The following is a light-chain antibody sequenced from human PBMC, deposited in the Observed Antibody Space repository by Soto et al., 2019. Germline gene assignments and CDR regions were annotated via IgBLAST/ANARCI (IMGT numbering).Light chain of an antibody. CDR2: ETN. V-gene: IGLV2-14*01. CDR3: SSYRNGRPLYV. CDR1: SFDVDDYNS. J-gene: IGLJ1*01. Sequence: QSVLTQPASVSGSPGQSITISCTGTSFDVDDYNSVSWYQQPPGKAPKLIIYETNNRPSGVSNRFSASKSGNTASLTISGIQAEEEADYNCSSYRNGRPLYVFGTGTKVTVL.